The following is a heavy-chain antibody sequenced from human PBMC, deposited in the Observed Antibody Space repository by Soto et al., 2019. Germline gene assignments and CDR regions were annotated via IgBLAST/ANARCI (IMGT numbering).Heavy chain of an antibody. V-gene: IGHV4-59*01. CDR3: AREVYSSSNYFDY. J-gene: IGHJ4*02. D-gene: IGHD6-13*01. Sequence: ASETLSLTCTVSGGSISSYYWSWIRQPPGKGLEWIGYIYYSGSTNYNPSLKSRVTISVDTSKNQFSLKLSSVTAADTAVYYCAREVYSSSNYFDYWGQGTLVTVSS. CDR1: GGSISSYY. CDR2: IYYSGST.